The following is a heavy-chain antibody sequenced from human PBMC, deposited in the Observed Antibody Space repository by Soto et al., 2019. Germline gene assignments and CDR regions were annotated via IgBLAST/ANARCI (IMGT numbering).Heavy chain of an antibody. D-gene: IGHD3-16*01. CDR2: INTNTGNP. CDR3: ARGRRDYVWGSYSYYYYYGMDV. CDR1: GFTFTSYA. J-gene: IGHJ6*02. V-gene: IGHV7-4-1*01. Sequence: QVQLVQSGSELKKPGASVKVSCKASGFTFTSYAMNWVRQAPGQGLEWMGWINTNTGNPTYAQGFTGRFVFSLDTSVSTAYLQICSLKAEDTAVYYCARGRRDYVWGSYSYYYYYGMDVWGQGTTVTVSS.